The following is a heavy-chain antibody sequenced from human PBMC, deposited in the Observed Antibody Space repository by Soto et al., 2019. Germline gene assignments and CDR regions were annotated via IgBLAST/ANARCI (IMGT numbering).Heavy chain of an antibody. CDR3: ARAYISQSTAPWG. J-gene: IGHJ1*01. CDR1: GFTFSSYS. D-gene: IGHD4-17*01. Sequence: EVQLVESGGGLVKPGGSLRLSCAASGFTFSSYSMNWVRQAPGKGLEWVSSISSSSSYIYYADSVKGRFTISRDNAKNSLYLQMNSLRAEDTAVYCCARAYISQSTAPWGWGQGTLVTVSS. V-gene: IGHV3-21*01. CDR2: ISSSSSYI.